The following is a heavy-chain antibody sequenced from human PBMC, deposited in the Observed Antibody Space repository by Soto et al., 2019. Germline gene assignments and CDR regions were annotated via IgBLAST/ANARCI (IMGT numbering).Heavy chain of an antibody. CDR1: GFTFSDYT. CDR2: IGSRSDYI. J-gene: IGHJ6*02. CDR3: ARDRSGSSGYYGMDV. Sequence: GGSLRLSCAGSGFTFSDYTMNWVRQAPGQGLEWVSSIGSRSDYIYYADSVKGRFTISRDNSKDMLYLQMNSLRAEDTAVYYCARDRSGSSGYYGMDVWGQGTTVTVSS. D-gene: IGHD3-10*01. V-gene: IGHV3-21*04.